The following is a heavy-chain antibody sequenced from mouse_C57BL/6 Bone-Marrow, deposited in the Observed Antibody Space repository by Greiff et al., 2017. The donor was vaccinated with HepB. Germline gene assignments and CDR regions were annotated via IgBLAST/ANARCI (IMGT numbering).Heavy chain of an antibody. V-gene: IGHV1-81*01. J-gene: IGHJ3*01. CDR2: IYPRSGNT. D-gene: IGHD3-3*01. CDR3: AREGDTWFAY. Sequence: VQLVESGAELARPGASVKLSCKASGYTFTSYGISWVKQRTGQGLEWIGEIYPRSGNTYYNEKFKGKATLTADKSSSTAYMELRSLTSEDSAVYFCAREGDTWFAYWGQGTLVTVSA. CDR1: GYTFTSYG.